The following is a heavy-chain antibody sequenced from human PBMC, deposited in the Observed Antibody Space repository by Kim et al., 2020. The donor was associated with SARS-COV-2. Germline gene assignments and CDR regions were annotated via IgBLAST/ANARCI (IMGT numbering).Heavy chain of an antibody. CDR3: ARHGVDSYYFDY. J-gene: IGHJ4*02. D-gene: IGHD3-3*01. V-gene: IGHV4-59*08. Sequence: NYNPSLKSRVTISVDTSKNQFSLKLSSVTAADTAVYYCARHGVDSYYFDYWGQGTLVTVSS.